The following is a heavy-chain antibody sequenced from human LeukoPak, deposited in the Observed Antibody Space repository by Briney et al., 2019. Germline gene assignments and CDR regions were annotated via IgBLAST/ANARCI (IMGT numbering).Heavy chain of an antibody. CDR1: GYTLTELS. J-gene: IGHJ4*02. CDR3: ATPLDFWSGYYY. Sequence: ASVKVSCKVSGYTLTELSMHWVRQAPGKGLEWMGGFDPEGGETIYAQKFQGRVTMTEDTSTDTAYMELSSLRSEDTAVYYCATPLDFWSGYYYWGQGTLVTVSS. D-gene: IGHD3-3*01. CDR2: FDPEGGET. V-gene: IGHV1-24*01.